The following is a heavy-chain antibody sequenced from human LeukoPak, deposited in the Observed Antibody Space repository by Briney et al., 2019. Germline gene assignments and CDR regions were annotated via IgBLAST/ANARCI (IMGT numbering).Heavy chain of an antibody. CDR1: GFSFSSYA. D-gene: IGHD4-17*01. J-gene: IGHJ4*01. Sequence: PGGSLRLSCAASGFSFSSYAMTWVRQAPGKGLQWVSSITTTSDYIYYSDSVKGRFTISRDNAKNSLYLQMNSLRAEDTAVYYCAKVADYGDYAPLGHWSQGTLVTVSS. V-gene: IGHV3-21*01. CDR3: AKVADYGDYAPLGH. CDR2: ITTTSDYI.